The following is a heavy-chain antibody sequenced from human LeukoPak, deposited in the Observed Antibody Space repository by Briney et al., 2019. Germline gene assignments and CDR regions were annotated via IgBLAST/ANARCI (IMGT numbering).Heavy chain of an antibody. V-gene: IGHV1-69*13. Sequence: ASVKVSCKSSGGTFSSYAISWVRQAPGQGLEWMGGIIPIFGTANYAQKFQGRVTITADESTSTAYMELSSLRSEDTAVYYCARVPRGDYFDYWGQGTLVTVSS. D-gene: IGHD3-16*01. CDR2: IIPIFGTA. CDR3: ARVPRGDYFDY. CDR1: GGTFSSYA. J-gene: IGHJ4*02.